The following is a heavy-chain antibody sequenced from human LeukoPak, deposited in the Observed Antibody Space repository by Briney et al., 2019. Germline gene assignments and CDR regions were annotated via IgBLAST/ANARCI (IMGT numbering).Heavy chain of an antibody. V-gene: IGHV3-66*01. Sequence: GGSLRLSCAASGFTVSSNYMSWVRQAPGKGLEWVSVIYSGGSTYYADSVKGRFTISRDNSKNTLYLQMNSLRAEDTAVYYCARDTRKQQLVYFDYWGQGTLVTVSS. CDR2: IYSGGST. D-gene: IGHD6-13*01. CDR1: GFTVSSNY. J-gene: IGHJ4*02. CDR3: ARDTRKQQLVYFDY.